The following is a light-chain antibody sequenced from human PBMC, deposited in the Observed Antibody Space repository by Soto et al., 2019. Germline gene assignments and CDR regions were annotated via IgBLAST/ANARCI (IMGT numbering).Light chain of an antibody. V-gene: IGKV3-20*01. CDR2: GAS. CDR3: QQYGSSPRT. CDR1: QSVSSSQ. Sequence: VNQSAVTLSLPQGERATLSCRASQSVSSSQLAWYQQKPGQAPRFLMYGASSRATGIPDRLSGSGSGTDFTLTISRLEPEDFAVYYCQQYGSSPRTFGEGTKVDIK. J-gene: IGKJ4*02.